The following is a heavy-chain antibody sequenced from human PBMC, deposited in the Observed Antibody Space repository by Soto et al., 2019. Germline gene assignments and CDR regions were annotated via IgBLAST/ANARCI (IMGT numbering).Heavy chain of an antibody. CDR3: TTETDFWSGFDY. J-gene: IGHJ4*02. Sequence: PGGSLRLSXAASGLTFSNAWMSWVRQAPGKGLEWVGRIKSKTDGGTTDYAAPVKGRFTISRDDSKNTFYLQMNSLKSEDTGVYYCTTETDFWSGFDYWGQGTLVTVSS. CDR2: IKSKTDGGTT. D-gene: IGHD3-3*01. CDR1: GLTFSNAW. V-gene: IGHV3-15*01.